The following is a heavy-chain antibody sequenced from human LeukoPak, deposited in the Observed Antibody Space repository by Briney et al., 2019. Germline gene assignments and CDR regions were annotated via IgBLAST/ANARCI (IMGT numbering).Heavy chain of an antibody. CDR1: GYTFTSYG. Sequence: ASVKVSCKASGYTFTSYGISWVRQAPGQGLEWMGWISAYNGNTNYAQKLQGRVTMTTDTSTSTAYTELRSLRSDDTAVYYCARGSRGVWGSYRYGRDNWFDPWGQGTLVTVSS. CDR3: ARGSRGVWGSYRYGRDNWFDP. J-gene: IGHJ5*02. CDR2: ISAYNGNT. V-gene: IGHV1-18*01. D-gene: IGHD3-16*02.